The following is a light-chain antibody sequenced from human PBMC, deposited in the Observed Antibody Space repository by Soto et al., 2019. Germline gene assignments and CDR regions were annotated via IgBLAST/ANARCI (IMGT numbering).Light chain of an antibody. J-gene: IGKJ2*01. CDR3: QQYNNWPPIT. Sequence: EIVMTQTPATLSVSPGERATLSCRASQSVSSNLAWYQQRPGQAPRLIIYGASTRATGIPARFSGSGSGTEFTLTISSLQSEDFAVYYCQQYNNWPPITFGQGTKLEIK. CDR1: QSVSSN. V-gene: IGKV3-15*01. CDR2: GAS.